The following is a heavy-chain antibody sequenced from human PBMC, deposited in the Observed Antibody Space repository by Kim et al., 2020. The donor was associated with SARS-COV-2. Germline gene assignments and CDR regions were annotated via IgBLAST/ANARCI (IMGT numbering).Heavy chain of an antibody. D-gene: IGHD3-9*01. CDR3: ARKYDILTGYYIFDY. Sequence: PSLKSRVTISVDTAKNQFSLKLSSVTAADTAVYYCARKYDILTGYYIFDYWGQGTLVTVSS. V-gene: IGHV4-31*02. J-gene: IGHJ4*02.